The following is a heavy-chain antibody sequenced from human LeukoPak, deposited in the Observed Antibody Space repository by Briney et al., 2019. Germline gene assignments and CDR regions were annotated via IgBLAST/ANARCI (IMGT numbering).Heavy chain of an antibody. CDR1: GFTFSTYA. D-gene: IGHD3-10*01. V-gene: IGHV3-23*01. CDR3: AKEGPMVRDFDY. Sequence: GGSLRLSCAASGFTFSTYAMSWVRQASGKGLKWVSAISGSGGSTYYADSVKGRFTISRDNSKNTLYLQMNSLRAEDTAVYYCAKEGPMVRDFDYWGQGTLVTVSS. CDR2: ISGSGGST. J-gene: IGHJ4*02.